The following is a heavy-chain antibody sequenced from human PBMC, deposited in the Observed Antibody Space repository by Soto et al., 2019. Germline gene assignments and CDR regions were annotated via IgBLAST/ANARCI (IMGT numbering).Heavy chain of an antibody. D-gene: IGHD3-3*01. Sequence: EVQLVESGGGLVQPEGSLRLSCAVSGFTVSSDYLNWVRQAPGKGLEWVSLLYSGGTTHYADSVRGRFTISRDNSKNALYLQMNTLRVEDTAVYYCARTLYDFWRGAGYMDVWGKGTTVTVSS. CDR2: LYSGGTT. V-gene: IGHV3-66*01. J-gene: IGHJ6*03. CDR3: ARTLYDFWRGAGYMDV. CDR1: GFTVSSDY.